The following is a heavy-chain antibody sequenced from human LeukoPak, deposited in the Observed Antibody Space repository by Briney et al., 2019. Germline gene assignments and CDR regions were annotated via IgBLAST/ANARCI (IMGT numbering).Heavy chain of an antibody. CDR3: ARSYDFWSGPPFDP. CDR2: INPNSGGT. CDR1: GYTFTGHY. V-gene: IGHV1-2*02. Sequence: ASVKVSCKASGYTFTGHYMHWVRQAPGQGLEWMGWINPNSGGTKYSQKFQGRVTLTRDTSISTAYMELSRLRCDDTAVYYCARSYDFWSGPPFDPWGQGTLVTVSS. J-gene: IGHJ5*02. D-gene: IGHD3-3*01.